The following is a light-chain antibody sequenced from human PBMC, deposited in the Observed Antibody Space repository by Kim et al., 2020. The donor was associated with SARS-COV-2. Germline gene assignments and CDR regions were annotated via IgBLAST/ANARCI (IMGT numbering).Light chain of an antibody. V-gene: IGKV3D-15*01. J-gene: IGKJ2*01. CDR3: QQYNKWMYT. CDR1: QSVSRN. CDR2: GAS. Sequence: SVAPGERATLACRASQSVSRNLAWYQKKPGQAPRLVIYGASTRAAGVPARFSGSVSGAEFTLTITNLQPEDCAVYYCQQYNKWMYTFGQGTKVEIK.